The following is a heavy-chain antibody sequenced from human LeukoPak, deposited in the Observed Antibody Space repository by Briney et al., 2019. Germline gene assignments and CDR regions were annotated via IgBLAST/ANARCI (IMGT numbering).Heavy chain of an antibody. CDR3: ARVYVNSGSYYRPLHYFGY. J-gene: IGHJ4*02. CDR2: IYYSGNT. V-gene: IGHV4-59*12. Sequence: SETLSLTCAVSGGSISSYYWSWIRQPPGMGLEWIGYIYYSGNTNYNPSLKSRVTISVDTSKNQFSLKLTSVTAADTVVYYCARVYVNSGSYYRPLHYFGYWGQGTLVTVSS. CDR1: GGSISSYY. D-gene: IGHD3-10*01.